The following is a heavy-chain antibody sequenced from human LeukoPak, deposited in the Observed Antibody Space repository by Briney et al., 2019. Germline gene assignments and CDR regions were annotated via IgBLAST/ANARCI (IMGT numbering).Heavy chain of an antibody. J-gene: IGHJ5*02. CDR1: GFTFSSYG. Sequence: SGGSLRLSCAASGFTFSSYGMHWVRQAPGKGLEWVAVIWYDGSNKYYADSVKGRFTISRDNSKNTLYLQMNSLRAEDTAVYYCARETSSGWVNWFDPWGQGTLVTVSS. D-gene: IGHD6-19*01. CDR3: ARETSSGWVNWFDP. CDR2: IWYDGSNK. V-gene: IGHV3-33*01.